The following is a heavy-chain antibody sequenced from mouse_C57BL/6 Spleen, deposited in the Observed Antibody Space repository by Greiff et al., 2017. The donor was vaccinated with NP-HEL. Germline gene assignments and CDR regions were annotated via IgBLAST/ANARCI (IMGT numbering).Heavy chain of an antibody. CDR2: IYPGDGDT. Sequence: QVQLKQSGPELVKPGASVKISCKASGYAFSSSWMNWVKQRPGKGLEWIGRIYPGDGDTNYNGKFKGKATLTADKSSSTAYMQLSSLTSEDSAVYFCARDVYYYGSSFDYWGQGTTLTVSS. D-gene: IGHD1-1*01. CDR1: GYAFSSSW. J-gene: IGHJ2*01. CDR3: ARDVYYYGSSFDY. V-gene: IGHV1-82*01.